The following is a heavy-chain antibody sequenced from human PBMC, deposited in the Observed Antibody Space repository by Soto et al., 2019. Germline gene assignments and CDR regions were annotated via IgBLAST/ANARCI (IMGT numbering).Heavy chain of an antibody. CDR1: GFTFSSYG. Sequence: GGSLRLSCAASGFTFSSYGMHWVRQAPGKGLEWVAVIWYDGSNKYYADSVKGRFTISRDNSKNTLYLQMNSLRAEDTAVYYCARDGRTVAGFKFDYWGQGTLVTVSS. D-gene: IGHD6-19*01. J-gene: IGHJ4*02. CDR3: ARDGRTVAGFKFDY. CDR2: IWYDGSNK. V-gene: IGHV3-33*01.